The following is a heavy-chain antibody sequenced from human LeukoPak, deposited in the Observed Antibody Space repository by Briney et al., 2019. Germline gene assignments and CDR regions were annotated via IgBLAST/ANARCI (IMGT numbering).Heavy chain of an antibody. D-gene: IGHD6-19*01. CDR3: ARIIAVAGTDLVAFDI. CDR1: GDSVSSNSAA. CDR2: TYYRSKWYN. V-gene: IGHV6-1*01. Sequence: SQTLSLTCAISGDSVSSNSAAWNWIRQSPSRGLEWLGRTYYRSKWYNDYAVSVKSRIAINPDTSKNQFSLQLNSVTPEDTAVYYCARIIAVAGTDLVAFDIWGQGTMVTVSS. J-gene: IGHJ3*02.